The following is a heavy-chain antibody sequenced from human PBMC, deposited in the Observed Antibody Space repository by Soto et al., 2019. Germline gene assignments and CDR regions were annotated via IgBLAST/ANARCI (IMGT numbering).Heavy chain of an antibody. J-gene: IGHJ5*02. CDR2: IIPIFGTA. V-gene: IGHV1-69*13. CDR3: ASAGMDMVRGVGWFDP. CDR1: GGTFSSYA. Sequence: SVKVSCKASGGTFSSYAISWVRQAPGQGLEWKGGIIPIFGTANYAQKFQGRVTITADESTSTAYMEQSSLRSEDTAMYYCASAGMDMVRGVGWFDPWGQGTLVTVSS. D-gene: IGHD3-10*01.